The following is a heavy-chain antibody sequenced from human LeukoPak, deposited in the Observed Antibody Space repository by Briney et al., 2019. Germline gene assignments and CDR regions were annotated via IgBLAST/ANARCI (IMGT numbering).Heavy chain of an antibody. CDR1: GFTFSTYY. V-gene: IGHV3-21*01. CDR3: GRQAAPDY. J-gene: IGHJ4*02. D-gene: IGHD2-15*01. Sequence: PGGSLRLSCAASGFTFSTYYMNWVRQAPGKGLGWVSSISSSSTSIQYADSVKGRFTISRDNAKNSLYLQMSSLRAEDTAVYYCGRQAAPDYWGQGTLVTVSS. CDR2: ISSSSTSI.